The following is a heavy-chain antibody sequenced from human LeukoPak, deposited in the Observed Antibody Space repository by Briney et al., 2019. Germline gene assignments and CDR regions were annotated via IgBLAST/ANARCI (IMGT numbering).Heavy chain of an antibody. CDR3: ARDRDYAFDY. Sequence: PGGSLRLSCVASGFTFTDHPMNWVRQAPGKGLEWISYIDSDTYGNTIYYPHTVKGRFTISRDNAKNSLYLQMDSLRDEDTAVYYCARDRDYAFDYWGQGTLVTVSS. CDR1: GFTFTDHP. CDR2: IDSDTYGNTI. V-gene: IGHV3-48*02. J-gene: IGHJ4*02. D-gene: IGHD4-17*01.